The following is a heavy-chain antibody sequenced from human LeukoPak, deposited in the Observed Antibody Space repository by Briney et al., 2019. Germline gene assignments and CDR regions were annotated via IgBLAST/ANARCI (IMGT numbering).Heavy chain of an antibody. J-gene: IGHJ4*02. V-gene: IGHV1-69*04. CDR1: GGTFSSYA. CDR2: IIPILGIA. CDR3: AREVVEDSSGYYYDY. D-gene: IGHD3-22*01. Sequence: SVKVSCKASGGTFSSYAISWVRQAPGQGLEWMGRIIPILGIANYAQKFQGRVTITADKSTSTAYMELSSLRSEDTAVYYCAREVVEDSSGYYYDYWGQGTLVTVSS.